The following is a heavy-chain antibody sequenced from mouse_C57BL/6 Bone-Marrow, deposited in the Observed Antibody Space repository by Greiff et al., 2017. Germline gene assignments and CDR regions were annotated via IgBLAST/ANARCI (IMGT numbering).Heavy chain of an antibody. CDR3: TRHWDY. J-gene: IGHJ2*01. CDR1: GFTFSSYA. D-gene: IGHD4-1*01. CDR2: ISSGGDYI. V-gene: IGHV5-9-1*02. Sequence: EVKLVESGAGLVKPGGSLKLSCAASGFTFSSYAMSWVRPTPEKRLEWVAYISSGGDYIYYADTVKGRYTISRDNARNTLYLQMISLKSEYTAMYYCTRHWDYWGQGTTLTVSS.